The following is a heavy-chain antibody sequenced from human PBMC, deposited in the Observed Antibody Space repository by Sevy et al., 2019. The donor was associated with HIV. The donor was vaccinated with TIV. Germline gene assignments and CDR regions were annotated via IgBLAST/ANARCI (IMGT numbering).Heavy chain of an antibody. CDR1: GYNFAAHW. Sequence: GESLKMSCMASGYNFAAHWIGWVRQMPGKGLEWMGILFPGNSDIRSFQGHVTVSVDKSIHTAYLQWANLRASDSAMYFCARGGHLPLDAFDLWCPGTKVTVSS. CDR3: ARGGHLPLDAFDL. J-gene: IGHJ3*01. CDR2: LFPGNSDI. V-gene: IGHV5-51*01. D-gene: IGHD2-15*01.